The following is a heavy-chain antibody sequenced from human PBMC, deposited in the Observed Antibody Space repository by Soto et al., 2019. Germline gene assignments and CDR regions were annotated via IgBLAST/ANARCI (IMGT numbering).Heavy chain of an antibody. CDR2: INPSGGST. D-gene: IGHD2-2*01. Sequence: QVQLVQSGAEVKKPGASVKVSCKASGYTFTSYYMHWVRQAPGQGLEWMGIINPSGGSTSYAQKVRGRVTMTRDTSTSPVYMELSSLRSEDTAVYYCARDRGYCSSTSCLTSGMDVWSHGTTVTVSS. CDR3: ARDRGYCSSTSCLTSGMDV. CDR1: GYTFTSYY. V-gene: IGHV1-46*01. J-gene: IGHJ6*02.